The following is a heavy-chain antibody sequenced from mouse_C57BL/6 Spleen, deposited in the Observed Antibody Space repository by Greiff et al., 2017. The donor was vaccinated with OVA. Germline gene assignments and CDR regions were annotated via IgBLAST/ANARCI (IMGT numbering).Heavy chain of an antibody. CDR2: INPYNGGT. J-gene: IGHJ4*01. V-gene: IGHV1-19*01. CDR3: ARRWDDYAMDY. Sequence: EVQLQQSGPVLVKPGASVKMSCKASRYTFTDYYMNWVKQSHGKSLEWIGVINPYNGGTSYNQKFKGKATLTVDKSSSTAYMELNSLTSEDSAVYYCARRWDDYAMDYWGQGTSVTVSS. CDR1: RYTFTDYY. D-gene: IGHD4-1*01.